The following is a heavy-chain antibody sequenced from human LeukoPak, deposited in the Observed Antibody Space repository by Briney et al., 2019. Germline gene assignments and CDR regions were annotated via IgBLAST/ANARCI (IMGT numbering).Heavy chain of an antibody. Sequence: PGPSVKVSCTASGYTFTSYYMHWVRQAPGQGLEWMGIINPSGGSTSYAQKFQGRVTMTRDTSTSTVYMELSSLRSEDTAVYYCARATPDYDILTGYYTSIFDYWGQGTLVTVSS. CDR2: INPSGGST. J-gene: IGHJ4*02. V-gene: IGHV1-46*01. CDR3: ARATPDYDILTGYYTSIFDY. D-gene: IGHD3-9*01. CDR1: GYTFTSYY.